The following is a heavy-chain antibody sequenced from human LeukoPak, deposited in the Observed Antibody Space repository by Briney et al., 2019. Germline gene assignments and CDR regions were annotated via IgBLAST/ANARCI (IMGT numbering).Heavy chain of an antibody. Sequence: SVEVSCKASGGTFSSYAISWVRQAPGQGLEWMGGIIPIFGTANYAQKFQGRVTITADESTSTAYMELSSLRSEDTAVSYCARCMADCSNASCYDYYYYYMDAWGKGTTVTVSS. CDR2: IIPIFGTA. V-gene: IGHV1-69*01. J-gene: IGHJ6*03. D-gene: IGHD2-2*01. CDR1: GGTFSSYA. CDR3: ARCMADCSNASCYDYYYYYMDA.